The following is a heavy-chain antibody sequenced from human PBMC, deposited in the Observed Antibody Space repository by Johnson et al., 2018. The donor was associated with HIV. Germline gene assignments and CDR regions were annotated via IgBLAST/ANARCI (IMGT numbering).Heavy chain of an antibody. CDR3: ARIRTVEVQSLGIDDAFDI. Sequence: VQLVESGGGLVQPGGSLRLSCAASGFTFSSYAMSWVRQAPGKGLEWVLSIYVGGNTYYADSVKGRFTISRDNSENTLYLQMKSLRAEDTAVYYCARIRTVEVQSLGIDDAFDIWGQGTMVTVSS. CDR2: IYVGGNT. J-gene: IGHJ3*02. D-gene: IGHD4-11*01. CDR1: GFTFSSYA. V-gene: IGHV3-66*02.